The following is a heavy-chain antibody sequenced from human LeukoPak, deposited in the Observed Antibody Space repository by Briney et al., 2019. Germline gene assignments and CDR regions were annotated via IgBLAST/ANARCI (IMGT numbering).Heavy chain of an antibody. CDR2: MSASGST. CDR3: ARDSDSYYDILTASYYYGMDV. J-gene: IGHJ6*02. CDR1: GDSIRGFY. Sequence: RPSETLSLTCTVSGDSIRGFYWSWIRQPAGKGLEWIGRMSASGSTNYNPSLKSRVTMSVGTSKNQFSLKLSSVTAADTAVYYCARDSDSYYDILTASYYYGMDVWGQGTTVTVSS. V-gene: IGHV4-4*07. D-gene: IGHD3-9*01.